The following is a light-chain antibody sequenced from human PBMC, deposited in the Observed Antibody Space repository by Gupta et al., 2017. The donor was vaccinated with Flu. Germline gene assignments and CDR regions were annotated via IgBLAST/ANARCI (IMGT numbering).Light chain of an antibody. J-gene: IGLJ2*01. Sequence: SYVLPQPPSVSVPPGHTARITCGGNNIGSKSVHWYQQKPGQAPVLVVYDDRDRPSGIPERFSGSNSGNTATLTISRVEAGDEADYYCQVWDRSSDHVVFGGGTKLTVL. V-gene: IGLV3-21*02. CDR1: NIGSKS. CDR3: QVWDRSSDHVV. CDR2: DDR.